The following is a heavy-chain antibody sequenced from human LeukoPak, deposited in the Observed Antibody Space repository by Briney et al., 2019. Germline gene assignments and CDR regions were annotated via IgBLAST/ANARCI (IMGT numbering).Heavy chain of an antibody. V-gene: IGHV3-49*04. CDR1: GFTFGDSA. J-gene: IGHJ6*03. D-gene: IGHD1-26*01. CDR3: TRARGYYYYYYYRDV. CDR2: IRSIAYGGTT. Sequence: GGSLRLSRTGSGFTFGDSAMSWVRQAPGKGLEWVGFIRSIAYGGTTEYAASVKGRFTISRDDSKSIAYLQMNSLKTEDTAVYYCTRARGYYYYYYYRDVWGKGTTVTVSS.